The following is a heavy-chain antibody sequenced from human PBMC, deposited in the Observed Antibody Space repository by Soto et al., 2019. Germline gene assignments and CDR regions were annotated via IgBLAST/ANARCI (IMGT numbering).Heavy chain of an antibody. V-gene: IGHV1-18*01. CDR1: GYTFTSYA. J-gene: IGHJ6*03. Sequence: ASVKVSCKASGYTFTSYAMHWVRQAPGQGLEWMGWISAYNGNTNYAQKLQGRVTMTTDTSTSTAYMELRSLRSDDTAVYYCARDSDCSGGSCYIYPINYYYYYMDVWGKGTTVTVSS. CDR3: ARDSDCSGGSCYIYPINYYYYYMDV. D-gene: IGHD2-15*01. CDR2: ISAYNGNT.